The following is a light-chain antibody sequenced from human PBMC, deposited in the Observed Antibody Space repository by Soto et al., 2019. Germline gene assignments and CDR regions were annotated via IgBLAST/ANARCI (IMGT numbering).Light chain of an antibody. CDR1: QSVSSY. Sequence: EILLTQSPSTLSLSPGERATLSCRASQSVSSYLAWYQQKPGQAPRLLIYDASNRSTGIPARFSGSGSGTDFTLTISSLEPEDFEVYYCQQRSNWPRTFGGGTKVDIK. CDR2: DAS. CDR3: QQRSNWPRT. V-gene: IGKV3-11*01. J-gene: IGKJ4*01.